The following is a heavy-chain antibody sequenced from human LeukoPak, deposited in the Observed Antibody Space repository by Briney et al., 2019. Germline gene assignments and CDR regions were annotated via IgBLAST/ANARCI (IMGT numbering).Heavy chain of an antibody. CDR1: GFTFDDYA. J-gene: IGHJ3*02. Sequence: PGGSLRLSCAASGFTFDDYAMHWVRQAPGKGLEWVSGISWNSGSIGYADSVKGRFTISRDNAKNSLYLQMNSLRAEDTAVYYCARGLSTWAFDIWGQGTMVTVSS. V-gene: IGHV3-9*01. D-gene: IGHD4/OR15-4a*01. CDR2: ISWNSGSI. CDR3: ARGLSTWAFDI.